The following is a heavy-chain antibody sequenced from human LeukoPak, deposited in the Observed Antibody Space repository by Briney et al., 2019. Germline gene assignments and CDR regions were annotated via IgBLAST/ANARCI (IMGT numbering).Heavy chain of an antibody. CDR2: ISYDGSNK. CDR3: ARRLAAAFYYYYMDV. J-gene: IGHJ6*03. D-gene: IGHD6-13*01. Sequence: GRSLRLSCAASGFTFSSYAMHWVRQAPGKGLEWVAVISYDGSNKYYADSVKGRFTISRDNSKNTLYSQMNSLRGEDTAVYYCARRLAAAFYYYYMDVWGKGTTVTVSS. CDR1: GFTFSSYA. V-gene: IGHV3-30*04.